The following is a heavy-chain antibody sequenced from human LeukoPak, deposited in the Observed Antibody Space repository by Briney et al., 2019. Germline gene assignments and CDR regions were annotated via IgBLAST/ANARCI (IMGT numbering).Heavy chain of an antibody. CDR3: GYGGTIDY. J-gene: IGHJ4*02. V-gene: IGHV3-74*01. D-gene: IGHD5-12*01. CDR1: GFTLGSYW. CDR2: INNDGVST. Sequence: HPGGSLRLSCATSGFTLGSYWMHWVRQVPGKGLEWLSRINNDGVSTSYADSVKGRFTISRDNAKNTLYLRMNSLYYCARKPLSGGYGGTIDYWGQGTLVTVSS.